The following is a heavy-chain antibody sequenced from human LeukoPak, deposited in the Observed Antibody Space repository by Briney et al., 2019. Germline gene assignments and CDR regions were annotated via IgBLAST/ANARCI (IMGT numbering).Heavy chain of an antibody. CDR2: ISYDGSNK. CDR1: GFTFSSYG. V-gene: IGHV3-30*03. CDR3: ASPSRSEYSSSLTH. Sequence: GGSLRLSCAASGFTFSSYGMHWVRQAPGKGLEWVAVISYDGSNKYYADSVKGRFTISRDNSKNTLYLQMNSLRAEDTAVYYCASPSRSEYSSSLTHWGQGTLVTVSS. D-gene: IGHD6-13*01. J-gene: IGHJ4*02.